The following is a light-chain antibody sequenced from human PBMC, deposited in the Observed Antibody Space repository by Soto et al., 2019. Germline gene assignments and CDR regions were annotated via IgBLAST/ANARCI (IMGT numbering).Light chain of an antibody. V-gene: IGKV1-39*01. CDR2: AAS. Sequence: DIQMTQSPSSLSASVGDRVTITCRASQITSTYLNWYQQRAGLAPRLLIYAASSLQSGVPPRFSGSGSGTDFTLTISSLQPEDFATYFCQQTYSAPPTFGQGTKVDIK. J-gene: IGKJ1*01. CDR3: QQTYSAPPT. CDR1: QITSTY.